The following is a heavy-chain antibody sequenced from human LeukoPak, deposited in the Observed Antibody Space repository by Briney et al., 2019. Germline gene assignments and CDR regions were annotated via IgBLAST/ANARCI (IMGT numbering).Heavy chain of an antibody. Sequence: GRSLRLSCAASGFTFSGYGMHWVRQPPGKELEWVAVIWTDGSNKYYEDSVKGRFTISRDNSKNTLYLQMNSLRAEDTAVYYCARGIYSGYHYFDYWGQGTLVTVSP. CDR1: GFTFSGYG. J-gene: IGHJ4*02. D-gene: IGHD5-12*01. V-gene: IGHV3-33*01. CDR3: ARGIYSGYHYFDY. CDR2: IWTDGSNK.